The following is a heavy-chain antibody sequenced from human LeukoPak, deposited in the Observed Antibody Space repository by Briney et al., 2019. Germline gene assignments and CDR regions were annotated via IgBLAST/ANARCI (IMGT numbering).Heavy chain of an antibody. Sequence: GGSLRLSCEASGFTFRGFDMNWVRQAPGKGLEWVSYISASGNTIYYADSVKGRFTISRDNARNSLDLQMRSLRAEDTAVYYCARDLTVAGPMDVWGQGTTVTVSS. CDR1: GFTFRGFD. V-gene: IGHV3-48*03. CDR3: ARDLTVAGPMDV. D-gene: IGHD6-19*01. J-gene: IGHJ6*02. CDR2: ISASGNTI.